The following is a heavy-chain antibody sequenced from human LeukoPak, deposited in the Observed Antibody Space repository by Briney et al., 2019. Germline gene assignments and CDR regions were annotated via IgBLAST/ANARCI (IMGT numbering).Heavy chain of an antibody. CDR2: ISYDGSNK. V-gene: IGHV3-30-3*01. D-gene: IGHD5-18*01. CDR3: AKGDAAMDY. Sequence: GGSLRLSCAASGFTFSSYAMHWVRQAPGKGLEWVAVISYDGSNKYYADSVKGRFTISRDNSKNTLILQMNSLRAEDTAVYYCAKGDAAMDYWGQGTLVTVSS. CDR1: GFTFSSYA. J-gene: IGHJ4*02.